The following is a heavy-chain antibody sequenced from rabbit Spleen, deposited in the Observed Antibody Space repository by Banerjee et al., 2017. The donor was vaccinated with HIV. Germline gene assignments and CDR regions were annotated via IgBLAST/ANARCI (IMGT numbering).Heavy chain of an antibody. CDR2: YNNGNT. V-gene: IGHV1S40*01. CDR3: AKDGSVGGASDLDL. CDR1: GFDFSSYW. Sequence: QSLEESGGGLVKPGGTLTLTCKASGFDFSSYWMGWVRQAPGKGLELIGYYNNGNTYYATWAKGRFTISKTSSTTVTLQMTSLTAADTATYFCAKDGSVGGASDLDLWGQGTLVTVS. D-gene: IGHD4-2*01. J-gene: IGHJ6*01.